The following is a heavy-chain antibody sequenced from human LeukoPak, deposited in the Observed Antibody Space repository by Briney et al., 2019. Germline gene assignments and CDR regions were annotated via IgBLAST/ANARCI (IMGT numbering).Heavy chain of an antibody. V-gene: IGHV4-59*01. CDR1: GGSISNYY. D-gene: IGHD1-26*01. CDR3: ARAGRWEGRPHAFDI. J-gene: IGHJ3*02. Sequence: SETLSLTCTVSGGSISNYYWNYIRQPPGKVLEWVGYIYYSGITNYNPSLKSRVTISVDTSKNQFSLKLSSVTAADTAVYYCARAGRWEGRPHAFDIWGQGTMVAVSS. CDR2: IYYSGIT.